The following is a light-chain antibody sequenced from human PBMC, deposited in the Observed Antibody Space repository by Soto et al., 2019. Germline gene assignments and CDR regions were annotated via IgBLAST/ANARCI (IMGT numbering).Light chain of an antibody. Sequence: QSALTQPPSASGSLGQSVTFSCTGTSSDVGGYNYVSWYKQHPGKAPKLIIYEVHKRPSGVPDRFSGSKSGNTASLTVSGLQAEDEADYHCSSYGGNDWVFGGGTKLTVL. V-gene: IGLV2-8*01. J-gene: IGLJ3*02. CDR3: SSYGGNDWV. CDR1: SSDVGGYNY. CDR2: EVH.